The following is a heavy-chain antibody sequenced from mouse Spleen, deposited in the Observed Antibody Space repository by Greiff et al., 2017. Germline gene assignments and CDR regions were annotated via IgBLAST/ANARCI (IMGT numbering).Heavy chain of an antibody. CDR3: ARQDGNYGYYAMDY. CDR2: ISSGGGNT. CDR1: GFTFSSYA. J-gene: IGHJ4*01. V-gene: IGHV5-9*04. Sequence: DVKLVESGGGLVKLGGSLKLSCAASGFTFSSYAMSWVRQTPEKRLEWVATISSGGGNTYYPDSVKGRFTISRDNAKNTLYLQMSSLKSEDTAMYYCARQDGNYGYYAMDYWGQGTSVTVSS. D-gene: IGHD2-1*01.